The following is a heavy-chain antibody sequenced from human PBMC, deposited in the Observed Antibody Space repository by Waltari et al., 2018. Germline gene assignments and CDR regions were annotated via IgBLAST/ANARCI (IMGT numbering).Heavy chain of an antibody. CDR3: ARAKRVVVKKKYYFDY. CDR2: INPNSGNT. D-gene: IGHD2-2*01. CDR1: GYTFTSYD. Sequence: QVQLVQSGAEVKKPGASVKVSCKASGYTFTSYDINWVRQATGQGLEWMGWINPNSGNTGYAQKFQGRVTMTRNTSISTAYMELSSLRSEDTAVYYCARAKRVVVKKKYYFDYWGQGTLVTVSS. J-gene: IGHJ4*02. V-gene: IGHV1-8*01.